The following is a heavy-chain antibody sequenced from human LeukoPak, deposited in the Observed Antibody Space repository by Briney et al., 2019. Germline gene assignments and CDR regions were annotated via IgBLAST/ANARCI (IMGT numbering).Heavy chain of an antibody. CDR1: GGSISSGSYY. CDR2: IYTSGST. CDR3: ARDSPHYYDSSGYHYDAFDI. V-gene: IGHV4-61*02. J-gene: IGHJ3*02. Sequence: SQTLSLTCTVSGGSISSGSYYWSWIRQPAGKGLEWIGRIYTSGSTNYNPSLKSRVTISVDTSKNQFSLKLSSVTAADTAVYYCARDSPHYYDSSGYHYDAFDIWGRGTMVTVSS. D-gene: IGHD3-22*01.